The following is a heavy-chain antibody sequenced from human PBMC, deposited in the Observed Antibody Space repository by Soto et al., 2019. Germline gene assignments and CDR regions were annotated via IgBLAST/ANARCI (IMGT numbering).Heavy chain of an antibody. CDR2: ISSSSSYI. J-gene: IGHJ6*02. CDR1: GFTFSSYS. CDR3: ARALSPFYYYYYGMDV. Sequence: GSLRLSCAASGFTFSSYSMNWVRQAPGKGLEWVSSISSSSSYIYYADSVKGRFTISRDNAKNSLYLQMNSLRAEDTAVYYCARALSPFYYYYYGMDVWGQGTTVTVSS. V-gene: IGHV3-21*01.